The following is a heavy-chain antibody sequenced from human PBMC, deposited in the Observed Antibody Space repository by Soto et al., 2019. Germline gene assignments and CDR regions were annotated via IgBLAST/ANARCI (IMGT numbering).Heavy chain of an antibody. J-gene: IGHJ6*03. CDR1: GFTFSDYY. V-gene: IGHV3-11*01. Sequence: GGSLRLSCAASGFTFSDYYMIWIRQAPGKGLEWVSYISSSGSTIYYADSVKGRFTISRDNAKNSLYLQMNSLRAEDTAVYYCARAPRYYDFWSGYWTSYYYMDVWGKGTTVTVSS. D-gene: IGHD3-3*01. CDR2: ISSSGSTI. CDR3: ARAPRYYDFWSGYWTSYYYMDV.